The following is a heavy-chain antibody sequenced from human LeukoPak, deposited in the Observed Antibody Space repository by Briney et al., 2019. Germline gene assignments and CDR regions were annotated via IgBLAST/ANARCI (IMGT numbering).Heavy chain of an antibody. D-gene: IGHD2-15*01. CDR3: AKDKGAVGAYGMDV. J-gene: IGHJ6*02. CDR2: ISWNSGSI. V-gene: IGHV3-9*01. Sequence: GGSLRLSCAASGFTFDDYAMHWVRQAPGKGLXXXXGISWNSGSIGYADSVKGRFTISRDNAKNSLYLQMNSLRAEDTALYYCAKDKGAVGAYGMDVWGQGTTVTVSS. CDR1: GFTFDDYA.